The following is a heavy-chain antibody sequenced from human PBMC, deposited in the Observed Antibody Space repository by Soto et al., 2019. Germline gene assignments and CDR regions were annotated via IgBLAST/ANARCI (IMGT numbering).Heavy chain of an antibody. Sequence: EVQLLESGGGLVQPGGSLRLSCAASGFTFSSYAMSWVRQAPGKGLEWVSAISGSGGSTYYADSVKGRFTISRDNSXNXXYLQMNSLRAEDTAVYYCAKDPRYTILSRGVGIDYWGQGTLVTVSS. D-gene: IGHD3-9*01. CDR2: ISGSGGST. CDR3: AKDPRYTILSRGVGIDY. V-gene: IGHV3-23*01. CDR1: GFTFSSYA. J-gene: IGHJ4*02.